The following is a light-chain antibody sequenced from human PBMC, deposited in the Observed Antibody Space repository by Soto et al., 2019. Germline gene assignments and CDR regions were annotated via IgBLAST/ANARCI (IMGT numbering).Light chain of an antibody. V-gene: IGKV3-15*01. CDR2: GAS. CDR1: QSVTTN. Sequence: EIVMTQSPATLSVPPGERATLSCRASQSVTTNLAWYQQKPGQAPRLLIYGASTRATGIPARFSGSGSGTEFTLTISSLQSEDFALYYCQQYENWPPKYTFGQGTKLEIK. CDR3: QQYENWPPKYT. J-gene: IGKJ2*01.